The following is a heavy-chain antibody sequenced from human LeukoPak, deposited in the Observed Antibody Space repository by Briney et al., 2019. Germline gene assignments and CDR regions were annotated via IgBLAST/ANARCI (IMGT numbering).Heavy chain of an antibody. CDR2: ISGAGTST. CDR1: GFTFSSYA. CDR3: ARDRGVPAAMRYYYYYMDV. V-gene: IGHV3-23*01. D-gene: IGHD2-2*01. J-gene: IGHJ6*03. Sequence: GGSLRLSCAASGFTFSSYAMSWVRQAPGKGLEWVSLISGAGTSTYYADSVKGRFTISRDNSKNTLYLQMNSLRAEDTAVYYCARDRGVPAAMRYYYYYMDVWGKGTTVTISS.